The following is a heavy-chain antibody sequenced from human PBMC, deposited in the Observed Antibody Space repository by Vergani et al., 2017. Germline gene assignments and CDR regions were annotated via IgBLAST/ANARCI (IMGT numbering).Heavy chain of an antibody. CDR1: GGSISRNNYY. Sequence: QLQLQESGPGLVKPSETLSLSCTVSGGSISRNNYYWGWIRQPPGKGLEWIGTIYYTGNTYYNPSLKSRVTISVDTSKNQFSLKLSSVTAADTAVYYCFVREFYNCRSVYYPYWGQGTRVTVSS. V-gene: IGHV4-39*01. CDR3: FVREFYNCRSVYYPY. J-gene: IGHJ4*02. D-gene: IGHD3-3*01. CDR2: IYYTGNT.